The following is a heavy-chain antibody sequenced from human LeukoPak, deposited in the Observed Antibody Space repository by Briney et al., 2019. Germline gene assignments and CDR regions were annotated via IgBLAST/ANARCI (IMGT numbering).Heavy chain of an antibody. Sequence: ASVKVSCKASGYTFTSYGISWVRQAPGQGLERMGWISAYNGNTDYAQSLQGSVTMTIDTSTSTVYMELRSLRSDDTAVYYCARDVGRSYDLDYWGQGTLVTVSS. J-gene: IGHJ4*02. CDR3: ARDVGRSYDLDY. D-gene: IGHD3-16*01. CDR2: ISAYNGNT. V-gene: IGHV1-18*01. CDR1: GYTFTSYG.